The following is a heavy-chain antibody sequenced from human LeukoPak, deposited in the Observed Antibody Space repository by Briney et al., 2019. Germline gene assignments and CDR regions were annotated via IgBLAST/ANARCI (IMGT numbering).Heavy chain of an antibody. J-gene: IGHJ4*02. D-gene: IGHD6-13*01. V-gene: IGHV3-74*01. CDR3: ARSLAADLYYFDH. CDR2: IHIDGSTT. Sequence: GGSLRLSCAASGFTFSSYWMHWVRQAPGKGLVWVSRIHIDGSTTSYADSVKGRFTISRDNAKNTLYLQMNSLRAEDTAVYYCARSLAADLYYFDHWGQGTLVTVSS. CDR1: GFTFSSYW.